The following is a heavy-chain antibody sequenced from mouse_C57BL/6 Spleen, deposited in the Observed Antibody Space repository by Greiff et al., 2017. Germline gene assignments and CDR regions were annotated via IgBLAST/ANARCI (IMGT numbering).Heavy chain of an antibody. D-gene: IGHD1-1*01. CDR3: ARQSDYVSSPYWYFDV. CDR2: INYDGSST. Sequence: EVMLVESEGGLVQPGSSMKLSCTASGFTFSDYYMAWVRQVPEKGLEWVANINYDGSSTYYLDSLKSSFIISRDNAKNILYLQMSSLKSEDTATYYCARQSDYVSSPYWYFDVWGTGTTVTVSS. J-gene: IGHJ1*03. CDR1: GFTFSDYY. V-gene: IGHV5-16*01.